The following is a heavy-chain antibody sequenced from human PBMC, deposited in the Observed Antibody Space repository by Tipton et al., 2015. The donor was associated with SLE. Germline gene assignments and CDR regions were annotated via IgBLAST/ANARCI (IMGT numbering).Heavy chain of an antibody. J-gene: IGHJ4*02. CDR3: ARLSRGWVFVDY. CDR2: IYASGST. CDR1: GGSVSDYY. D-gene: IGHD6-13*01. Sequence: GLVKPSETLSLTCTVSGGSVSDYYWTWIRQPAGEGLEWIGRIYASGSTNYNPSLKSRVTISVDTSKNQFSLMLSSVTAADTAVYYCARLSRGWVFVDYWGQGTLVTVSS. V-gene: IGHV4-4*07.